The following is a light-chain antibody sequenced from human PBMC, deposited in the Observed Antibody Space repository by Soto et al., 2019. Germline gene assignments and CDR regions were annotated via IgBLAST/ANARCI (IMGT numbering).Light chain of an antibody. Sequence: EIVLTQSPGTLSLSPGERATLSCRASQSVSSSYLAWYQQKPGQAPRLLIYGASSRATDISDRFSGSGSGTDFTLTISRLEPEDFAVYYCQRYGSSPNTFGQGTNLEIK. CDR3: QRYGSSPNT. J-gene: IGKJ2*01. V-gene: IGKV3-20*01. CDR1: QSVSSSY. CDR2: GAS.